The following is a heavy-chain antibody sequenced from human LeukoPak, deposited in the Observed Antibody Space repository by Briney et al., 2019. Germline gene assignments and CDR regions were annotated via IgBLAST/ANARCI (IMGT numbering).Heavy chain of an antibody. J-gene: IGHJ3*02. CDR2: INSDGINT. CDR1: GFTFSNYW. D-gene: IGHD2-2*01. Sequence: GGSLRLSCAASGFTFSNYWMHWVRQAPGKGLVWVSRINSDGINTSYADSVKGRFTISRDNAKNTLNLQMNSLRAEDTAVYYCARDQVDDAFDIWGQGTMVTVSS. V-gene: IGHV3-74*01. CDR3: ARDQVDDAFDI.